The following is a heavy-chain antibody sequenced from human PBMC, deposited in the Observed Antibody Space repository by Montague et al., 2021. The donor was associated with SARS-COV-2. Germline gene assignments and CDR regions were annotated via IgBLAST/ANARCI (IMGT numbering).Heavy chain of an antibody. D-gene: IGHD2-21*01. Sequence: SETLSLTCSVSGDSVNRNYWSWVRQPPGKGLEWLGYIFYSGSTYNPSLNSRVTMSLDTSKNHFSLNLISVTAADTAVYYCAKASRGCGGDFDSWGQGTLVIVSS. V-gene: IGHV4-59*02. CDR1: GDSVNRNY. CDR3: AKASRGCGGDFDS. CDR2: IFYSGST. J-gene: IGHJ4*02.